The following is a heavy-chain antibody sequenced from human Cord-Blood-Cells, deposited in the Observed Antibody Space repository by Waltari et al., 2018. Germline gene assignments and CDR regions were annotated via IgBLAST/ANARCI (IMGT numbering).Heavy chain of an antibody. Sequence: QVQLVQSGAEVKKPRASVKVSCKVPGYTLPELSMHWVRQAPGKGLEWRGGFDPEDGETIYAQKLQSRVTMTEDTCTDTAYMELSSLRSEDTAVYYCATETPAKLGFYWYFDLWGRGTLVTVSS. D-gene: IGHD7-27*01. CDR2: FDPEDGET. CDR3: ATETPAKLGFYWYFDL. CDR1: GYTLPELS. V-gene: IGHV1-24*01. J-gene: IGHJ2*01.